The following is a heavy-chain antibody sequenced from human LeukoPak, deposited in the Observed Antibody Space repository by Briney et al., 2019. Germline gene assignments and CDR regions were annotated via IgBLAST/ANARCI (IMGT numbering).Heavy chain of an antibody. J-gene: IGHJ4*02. V-gene: IGHV3-66*01. CDR3: ASGGAAVAGTLDY. Sequence: GGSLRLSCAASGFTVSSNYMSWVRQAPGKGLEGVSVIYSGGSTYYADSVKGRFTISRDNSKNTLYLQMNSLRAEDTAVYYCASGGAAVAGTLDYWGQATLVTVSS. CDR2: IYSGGST. D-gene: IGHD6-19*01. CDR1: GFTVSSNY.